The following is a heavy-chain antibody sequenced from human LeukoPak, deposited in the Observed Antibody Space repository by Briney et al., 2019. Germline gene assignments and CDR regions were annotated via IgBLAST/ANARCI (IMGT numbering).Heavy chain of an antibody. D-gene: IGHD3-22*01. Sequence: GGSLRLSCGASGFTLRDYPMTWVRQAPGKGLQWVALFDRGSLDTYYADSVRGRFTVSRDNDKNTLDLQMNGLRAEDTAVYYCARRGYESSGPKYYFDHWGQGILVTVSS. V-gene: IGHV3-23*03. J-gene: IGHJ4*02. CDR1: GFTLRDYP. CDR2: FDRGSLDT. CDR3: ARRGYESSGPKYYFDH.